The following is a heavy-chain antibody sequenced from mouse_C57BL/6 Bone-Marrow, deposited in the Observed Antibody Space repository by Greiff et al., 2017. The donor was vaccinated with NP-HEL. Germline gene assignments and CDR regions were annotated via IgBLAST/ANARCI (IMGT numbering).Heavy chain of an antibody. CDR3: ARQEGYGSYWYFDV. Sequence: EVNLVESGGGLVQPGGSLKLSCAASGFTFSDYYMYWVRQTPEKRLEWVAYISNGGGSTYYPDTVKGRFTISRDNAKNTLYLQMSRLKSEDTAMYYCARQEGYGSYWYFDVWGTGTTVTVSS. CDR2: ISNGGGST. V-gene: IGHV5-12*01. D-gene: IGHD2-2*01. J-gene: IGHJ1*03. CDR1: GFTFSDYY.